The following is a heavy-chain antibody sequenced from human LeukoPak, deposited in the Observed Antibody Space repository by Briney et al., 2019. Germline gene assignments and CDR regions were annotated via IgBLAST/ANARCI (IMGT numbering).Heavy chain of an antibody. V-gene: IGHV4-4*07. CDR3: ARDRIVVVPAATHYYYYGMDV. Sequence: SETLSLTCTVSGGSISSYYWSWIRQSAGKGLEWIGRIYTSGSTNYNPSLKSRVTMSVDTSKNQFSLKLSSVTAADTAVYYCARDRIVVVPAATHYYYYGMDVWGQGTTVTVSS. CDR1: GGSISSYY. J-gene: IGHJ6*02. D-gene: IGHD2-2*01. CDR2: IYTSGST.